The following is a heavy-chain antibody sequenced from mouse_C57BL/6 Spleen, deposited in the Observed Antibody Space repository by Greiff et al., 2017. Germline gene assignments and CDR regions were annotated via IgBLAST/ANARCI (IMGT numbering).Heavy chain of an antibody. V-gene: IGHV2-2*01. CDR2: IWSGGST. CDR3: ARGYGNFRYFDV. D-gene: IGHD2-1*01. Sequence: VKLVESGPGLVQPSQSLSITCTVSGFSLTSYGVHWVRQSPGKGLEWLGVIWSGGSTDYNAAFISRLSISKDNSKSQVFFNMNSLQADDTAIYYCARGYGNFRYFDVWGTGTTVTVSS. CDR1: GFSLTSYG. J-gene: IGHJ1*03.